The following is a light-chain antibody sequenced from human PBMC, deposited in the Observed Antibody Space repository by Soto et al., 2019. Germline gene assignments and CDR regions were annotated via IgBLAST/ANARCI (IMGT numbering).Light chain of an antibody. CDR2: DTS. CDR3: QQREHWPPIT. J-gene: IGKJ5*01. V-gene: IGKV3-11*01. CDR1: QSVNRY. Sequence: EVVLPQGPATLSLSPGERATLSCRASQSVNRYLAWYQQKPGQAPRLLIYDTSNRATGIPARFSGSGSGTDFTLTISSLDPEDFAVYYCQQREHWPPITFRQGTRLEI.